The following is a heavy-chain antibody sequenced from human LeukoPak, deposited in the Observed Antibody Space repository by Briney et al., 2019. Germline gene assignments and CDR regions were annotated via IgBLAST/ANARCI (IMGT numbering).Heavy chain of an antibody. CDR2: IYYSGST. Sequence: KPSETLSLTCTVSGGSSGSSSYYWGWIRQPPGKGLEWNGSIYYSGSTYYNPSLKSRVTISVDTSKNQFSLKLSSVTAADTAVYYCARHFQDTAMVSYYFDYWGQGTLVTVSS. V-gene: IGHV4-39*01. D-gene: IGHD5-18*01. CDR3: ARHFQDTAMVSYYFDY. CDR1: GGSSGSSSYY. J-gene: IGHJ4*02.